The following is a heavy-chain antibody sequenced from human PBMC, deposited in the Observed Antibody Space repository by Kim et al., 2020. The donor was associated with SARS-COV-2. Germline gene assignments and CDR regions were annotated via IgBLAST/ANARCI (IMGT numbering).Heavy chain of an antibody. Sequence: GGSPRLSCAASGFTFSSYAMSWVRQTPGKGLEWVSVISGSGGSTYYADSVKGRFTIYRDDSKNTLYLQMNSLRAEDSAVYYCAKATSAYYHTGMDVWGQGTTVTVSS. CDR1: GFTFSSYA. CDR2: ISGSGGST. CDR3: AKATSAYYHTGMDV. D-gene: IGHD3-22*01. J-gene: IGHJ6*02. V-gene: IGHV3-23*01.